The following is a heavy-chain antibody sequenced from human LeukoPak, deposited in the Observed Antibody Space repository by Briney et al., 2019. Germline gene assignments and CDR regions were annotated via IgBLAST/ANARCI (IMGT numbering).Heavy chain of an antibody. CDR1: GFTFSSYW. Sequence: PGGSLRLSCAVSGFTFSSYWMIWFRQAPGKGLEWVAHINQDGSVKNYVDSVKGRFTISRDNANNFLYLQMNSLRAEDTAVYYCARVRHGSGNLGPWGQGTLVTVSS. J-gene: IGHJ5*02. CDR2: INQDGSVK. D-gene: IGHD3-10*01. V-gene: IGHV3-7*01. CDR3: ARVRHGSGNLGP.